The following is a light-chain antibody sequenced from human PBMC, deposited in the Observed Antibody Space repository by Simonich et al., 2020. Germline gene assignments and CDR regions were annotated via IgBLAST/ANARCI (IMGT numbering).Light chain of an antibody. CDR1: SSDVGRYNL. V-gene: IGLV2-23*01. Sequence: QSALTQPASVSGSPGQSITISCTGTSSDVGRYNLVSWYTQHPGKAPKLMIYEGSKRHSGVSNRCSGSKSGNPASLTISGLQAEDEADYYCCSYAGSSTWVFGGGTKLTVL. J-gene: IGLJ3*02. CDR3: CSYAGSSTWV. CDR2: EGS.